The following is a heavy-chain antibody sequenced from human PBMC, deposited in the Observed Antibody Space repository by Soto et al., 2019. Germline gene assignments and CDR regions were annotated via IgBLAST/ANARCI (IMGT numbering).Heavy chain of an antibody. V-gene: IGHV4-39*01. J-gene: IGHJ6*02. CDR3: ASRRITIFGATVYYYGMDV. CDR1: GGSISSSSYY. Sequence: SETLSLTCTVSGGSISSSSYYWGWIRQPPGKGLEWIGSIYYSGSTYYNPSLKSRVTISVDTSKNQFSLKLSSVTAADTAVYYCASRRITIFGATVYYYGMDVWGQGTTVT. D-gene: IGHD3-3*01. CDR2: IYYSGST.